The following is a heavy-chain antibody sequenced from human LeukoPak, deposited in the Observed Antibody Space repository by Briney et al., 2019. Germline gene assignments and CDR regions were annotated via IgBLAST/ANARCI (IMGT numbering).Heavy chain of an antibody. CDR2: IYTSGST. V-gene: IGHV4-61*02. J-gene: IGHJ4*02. D-gene: IGHD4-17*01. CDR1: GGSISSGSYY. Sequence: PSETLSLTCTVSGGSISSGSYYWSWIRQPAGKGLEWIGRIYTSGSTNYNPSLKSRVTISVDTSKNQFSLKLSSVTAADTAVYYCARPYGDEYYFDYWGQGTLVTVSS. CDR3: ARPYGDEYYFDY.